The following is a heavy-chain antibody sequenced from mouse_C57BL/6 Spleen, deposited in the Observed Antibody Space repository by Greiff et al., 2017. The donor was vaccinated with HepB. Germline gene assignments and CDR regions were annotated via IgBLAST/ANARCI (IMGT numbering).Heavy chain of an antibody. Sequence: QVQLQQSGAELVKPGASVKMSCKASGYTFTSYWITWVKQRPGQGLEWIGDIYPGSGSTNYNEKFKSKATLTVDTSSSTAYMQLSSLTSEDSAVYYCERIYYGNGDWYFDVWGTGTTVTVSS. CDR1: GYTFTSYW. D-gene: IGHD2-1*01. CDR2: IYPGSGST. V-gene: IGHV1-55*01. J-gene: IGHJ1*03. CDR3: ERIYYGNGDWYFDV.